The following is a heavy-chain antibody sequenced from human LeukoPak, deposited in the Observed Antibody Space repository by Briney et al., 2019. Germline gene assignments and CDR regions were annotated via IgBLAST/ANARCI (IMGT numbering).Heavy chain of an antibody. J-gene: IGHJ4*02. D-gene: IGHD3-16*01. CDR2: MNPDSGGT. Sequence: ASVKVSCKASGYTFTDYYIHWVRQAPGQGLEWMGWMNPDSGGTNYAQKFKGGVTMTRDTSINTAYMDLRRLTSDDTAIYYCTTRGGDTLMRTEAFDYWGLGTLVTVSS. CDR1: GYTFTDYY. V-gene: IGHV1-2*02. CDR3: TTRGGDTLMRTEAFDY.